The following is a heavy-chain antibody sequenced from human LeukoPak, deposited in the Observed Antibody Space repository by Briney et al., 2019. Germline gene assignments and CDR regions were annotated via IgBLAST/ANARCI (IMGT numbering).Heavy chain of an antibody. Sequence: SETLSLTCFVSGGSIRSSDYCWSWIRQPPGKEVEWIASITYGGTTYYNPSLQSRVTISVDTSKNQFSLRLNSVTAADTAVYFCARYVVYGSGKYYSDYWGQGSLVTVSS. CDR3: ARYVVYGSGKYYSDY. J-gene: IGHJ4*02. CDR1: GGSIRSSDYC. CDR2: ITYGGTT. D-gene: IGHD3-10*01. V-gene: IGHV4-39*01.